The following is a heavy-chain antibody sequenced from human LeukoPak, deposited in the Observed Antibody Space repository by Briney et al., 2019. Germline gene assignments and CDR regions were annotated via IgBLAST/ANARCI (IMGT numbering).Heavy chain of an antibody. CDR1: GFTFSSYS. Sequence: GGSLRLSCAASGFTFSSYSMNWVRQAPGKGLEWVSSISSSSSYIYYADSVQGRFTISRDNAKNSLYLQMNSLRAEDTAVYYCARDAINSSSWYIVYGPFDYWGQGTLVTVSS. CDR2: ISSSSSYI. CDR3: ARDAINSSSWYIVYGPFDY. V-gene: IGHV3-21*01. D-gene: IGHD6-13*01. J-gene: IGHJ4*02.